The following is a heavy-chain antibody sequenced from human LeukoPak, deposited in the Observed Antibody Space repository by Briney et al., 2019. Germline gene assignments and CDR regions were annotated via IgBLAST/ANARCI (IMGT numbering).Heavy chain of an antibody. J-gene: IGHJ4*02. CDR2: IYHSGST. Sequence: SETLSLTCTVSGGSISSGGYYWSWIRQPPGKGLEWIGYIYHSGSTYYNPSLKSRVTISVDRSKNQFSLKLSSVTAADTAVYYCARDHSAVANGFDYWGQGTLVTVSS. V-gene: IGHV4-30-2*01. CDR3: ARDHSAVANGFDY. CDR1: GGSISSGGYY. D-gene: IGHD6-19*01.